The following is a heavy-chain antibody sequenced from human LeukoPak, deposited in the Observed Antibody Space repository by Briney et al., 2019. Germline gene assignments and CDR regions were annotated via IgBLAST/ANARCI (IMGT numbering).Heavy chain of an antibody. CDR3: ARAVYGGNSGVGY. CDR2: INPNSGGT. V-gene: IGHV1-2*02. D-gene: IGHD4-23*01. Sequence: GSSVKVSSKASGGTFSSYAISWVRQAPGQGLEWMGWINPNSGGTNYAQKFQGRVTMTRDTSISTAYMELSRLRSDDTAVYYCARAVYGGNSGVGYWGQGTLVTVSS. J-gene: IGHJ4*02. CDR1: GGTFSSYA.